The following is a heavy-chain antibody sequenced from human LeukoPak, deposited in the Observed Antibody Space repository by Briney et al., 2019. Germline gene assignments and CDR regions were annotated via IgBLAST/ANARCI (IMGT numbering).Heavy chain of an antibody. V-gene: IGHV3-30*04. CDR2: ISYDGSYK. CDR3: AREEYYTDSSGYYPVYYFDY. D-gene: IGHD3-22*01. Sequence: PGRSLRLSCAASGFSFSSYAMHWVRQAPGKGLEWVALISYDGSYKYYADSVKGRFTISRDNSKNTLYLQMNSQRAEDTAVYYCAREEYYTDSSGYYPVYYFDYWGQGTLVTVSS. J-gene: IGHJ4*02. CDR1: GFSFSSYA.